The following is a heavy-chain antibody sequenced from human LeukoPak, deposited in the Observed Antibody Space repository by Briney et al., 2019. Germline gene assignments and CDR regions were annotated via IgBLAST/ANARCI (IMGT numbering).Heavy chain of an antibody. CDR2: IIPIFGTA. V-gene: IGHV1-69*13. Sequence: GASVKVSCKASGGTFSSYAISWVRQAPGQGLEWMGGIIPIFGTANYAQKFQGRVTITADESTSTAYMELSSLRSEDTAVYYCASPYCSSTSCYTGSFDIWGQGTMVTVSS. CDR3: ASPYCSSTSCYTGSFDI. CDR1: GGTFSSYA. J-gene: IGHJ3*02. D-gene: IGHD2-2*02.